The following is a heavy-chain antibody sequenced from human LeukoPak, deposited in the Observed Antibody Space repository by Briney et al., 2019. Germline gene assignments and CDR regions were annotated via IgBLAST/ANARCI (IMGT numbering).Heavy chain of an antibody. CDR2: INHSGST. CDR3: ARGRGWLRPFHFDY. Sequence: PSETLSLTCAVYGGSFSGYYWSWIRQPPGKGLEWIGEINHSGSTNYNPSLKSRVTISVDASKNQFSLKLSSVTAADTAVYYCARGRGWLRPFHFDYWGQGTLVTVSS. D-gene: IGHD5-12*01. CDR1: GGSFSGYY. V-gene: IGHV4-34*01. J-gene: IGHJ4*02.